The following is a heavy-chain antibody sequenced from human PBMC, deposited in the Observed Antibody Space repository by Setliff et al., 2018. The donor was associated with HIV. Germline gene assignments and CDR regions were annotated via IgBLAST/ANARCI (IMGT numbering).Heavy chain of an antibody. CDR1: GGTFSAYA. Sequence: SVKVSCKLSGGTFSAYAITWVRQAPGQGLEWMGRIIPIFGTANYAQKFQGRVTITADKSTSTAYMELSSLRSEDTAVYYCARSSTISHYYMDVWGKGTTVTVSS. D-gene: IGHD3-3*01. V-gene: IGHV1-69*06. J-gene: IGHJ6*03. CDR3: ARSSTISHYYMDV. CDR2: IIPIFGTA.